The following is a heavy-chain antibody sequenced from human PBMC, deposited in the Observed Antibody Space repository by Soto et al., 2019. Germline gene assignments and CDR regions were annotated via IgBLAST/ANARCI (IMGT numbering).Heavy chain of an antibody. CDR2: IYYSGST. J-gene: IGHJ4*02. Sequence: PSETLSLTCTVSGGSISSGDYYWSWIRQPPGKGLEWIGYIYYSGSTYYNPSLKSRVTISVDTSKNQFSLNLSSVTAADTAMYYCARLRGYCISTSCYGDYIFDYWGQGTLVTVSS. CDR3: ARLRGYCISTSCYGDYIFDY. V-gene: IGHV4-30-4*01. D-gene: IGHD2-2*01. CDR1: GGSISSGDYY.